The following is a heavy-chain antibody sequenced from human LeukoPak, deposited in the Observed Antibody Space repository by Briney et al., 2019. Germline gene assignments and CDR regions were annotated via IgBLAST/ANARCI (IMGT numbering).Heavy chain of an antibody. Sequence: ASVKVSCKASGYTFTSYGISWVRQAPGQGLEWMGWISAYNGNTNYAQKLQGRVTMTTDTSTSTAYMELRSLRSDDTAVYYCARDGADAPTYYYYGMDVWGQGTTVTVSS. D-gene: IGHD1-26*01. CDR3: ARDGADAPTYYYYGMDV. V-gene: IGHV1-18*01. CDR2: ISAYNGNT. J-gene: IGHJ6*02. CDR1: GYTFTSYG.